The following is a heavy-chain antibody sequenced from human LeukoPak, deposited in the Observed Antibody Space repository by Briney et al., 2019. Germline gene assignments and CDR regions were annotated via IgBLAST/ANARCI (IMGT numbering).Heavy chain of an antibody. CDR1: GYTFTSYG. D-gene: IGHD3-22*01. CDR2: INPNSGGT. CDR3: ARETRDSSGYPASWFDP. V-gene: IGHV1-2*02. Sequence: ASVKVSCKASGYTFTSYGITWVRQAPGQGLEWMGWINPNSGGTNYAQKFQGRVTMTRDTSISTAYMELSRLRSDDTAVYYCARETRDSSGYPASWFDPWGQGTLVTVSS. J-gene: IGHJ5*02.